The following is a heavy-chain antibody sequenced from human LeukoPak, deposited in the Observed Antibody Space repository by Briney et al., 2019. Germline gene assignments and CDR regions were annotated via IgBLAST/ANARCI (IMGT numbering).Heavy chain of an antibody. J-gene: IGHJ4*02. CDR3: AKNRYDFWSGPDY. Sequence: PGGSLRLSCAASGFTFSNYAMSWVRQAPGKGLEWVSVISDSGGGTYYAASVKGRFTISRDNSKNTLSLLMNSLRAEDTAVYYCAKNRYDFWSGPDYWGQGTLVTVSS. CDR2: ISDSGGGT. CDR1: GFTFSNYA. D-gene: IGHD3-3*01. V-gene: IGHV3-23*01.